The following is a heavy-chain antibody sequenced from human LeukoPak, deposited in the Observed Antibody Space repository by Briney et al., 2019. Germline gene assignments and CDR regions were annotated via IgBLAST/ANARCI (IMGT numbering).Heavy chain of an antibody. CDR2: TYHSGST. CDR3: ARDLGQVARYYFDY. J-gene: IGHJ4*02. Sequence: PSETLSLTCAVSGYSIRSGYYWGWIRQPPGKGLEWIGNTYHSGSTYYSPSLKSRVTISMDTSKNQFSLKLSSVTAADTAVYYCARDLGQVARYYFDYWGQGNLVTVSS. CDR1: GYSIRSGYY. V-gene: IGHV4-38-2*02. D-gene: IGHD7-27*01.